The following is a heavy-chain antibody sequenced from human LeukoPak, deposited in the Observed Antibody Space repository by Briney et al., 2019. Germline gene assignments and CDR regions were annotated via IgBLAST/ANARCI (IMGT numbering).Heavy chain of an antibody. V-gene: IGHV3-74*01. CDR1: GFTFSNYW. D-gene: IGHD2-2*01. CDR2: ISTDGKST. Sequence: GGSLRLSCVASGFTFSNYWMLWVRRAPGKGLMWVSLISTDGKSTRYAESVKGRFTISRDNAKNALYLQMDILRVEDTALYFCVRDYQFIQEVWGQGTTVTVSS. J-gene: IGHJ6*02. CDR3: VRDYQFIQEV.